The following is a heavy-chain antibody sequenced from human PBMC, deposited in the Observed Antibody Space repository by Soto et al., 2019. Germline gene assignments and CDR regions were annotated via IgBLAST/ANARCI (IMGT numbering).Heavy chain of an antibody. D-gene: IGHD2-21*02. Sequence: SSETLSLTXTVSGGSISSYYWSWIRQPPGKGLEWIGYIYYSGSTNYNPSLKSRVTISVDTSKNQFSLKLSSVTAADTAVYYCARVRGYCGGDCYEPHFDYWGQGTLVTVSS. CDR1: GGSISSYY. CDR2: IYYSGST. CDR3: ARVRGYCGGDCYEPHFDY. V-gene: IGHV4-59*01. J-gene: IGHJ4*02.